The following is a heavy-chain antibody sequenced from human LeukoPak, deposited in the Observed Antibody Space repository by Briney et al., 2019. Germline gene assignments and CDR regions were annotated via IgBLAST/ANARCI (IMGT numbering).Heavy chain of an antibody. CDR3: ASSDVDTAFGFDP. Sequence: GASVKVSCKASGYTFTGYYMHWVRQAPGQGLEWMGWINPNSGGTNYAQKFQGWVTMTRDTSISTAYMELSRLRSDDTAVYYCASSDVDTAFGFDPRGQGTLVTVSS. CDR1: GYTFTGYY. CDR2: INPNSGGT. V-gene: IGHV1-2*04. D-gene: IGHD5-18*01. J-gene: IGHJ5*02.